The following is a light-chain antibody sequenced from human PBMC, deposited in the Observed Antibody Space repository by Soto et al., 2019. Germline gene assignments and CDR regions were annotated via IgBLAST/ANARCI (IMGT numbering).Light chain of an antibody. Sequence: EIVMTQSPATLSVFPGERATLSCRASQSVSSNLVWYQQKPGQAPKLLIYNTFTRATGIPVRFSGSGSGTEFTLTISSLQSEDLAVYYCQQYNNWPNTFGQGTKLEI. CDR3: QQYNNWPNT. V-gene: IGKV3-15*01. J-gene: IGKJ2*01. CDR1: QSVSSN. CDR2: NTF.